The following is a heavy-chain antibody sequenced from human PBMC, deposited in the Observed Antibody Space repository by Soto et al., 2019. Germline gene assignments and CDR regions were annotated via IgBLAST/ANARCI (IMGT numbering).Heavy chain of an antibody. CDR1: GFTFNTYW. CDR2: IKQDGSEK. J-gene: IGHJ2*01. CDR3: AGGRWYFDL. Sequence: EVQLVESGGGLVQPGGSLRLSCAASGFTFNTYWMNWVRQAPGKGLEWVAHIKQDGSEKYYVDSLKDRFTISRDNAKKSVYLREDSRRAEDTADYYWAGGRWYFDLWGRGTLVTVSS. V-gene: IGHV3-7*04.